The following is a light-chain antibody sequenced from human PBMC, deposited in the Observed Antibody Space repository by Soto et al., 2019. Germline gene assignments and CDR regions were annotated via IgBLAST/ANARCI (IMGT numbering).Light chain of an antibody. Sequence: QSVLTQPPSVSAAPGQRVTISCSGSSSNIEYNYVSWYQQLPGTAPKLLIYDNYKRPSGIAVRFSGSKSGTSATLGITGLQAEDEADYYCQSYESSLSGGVFGGGTKLTVL. CDR3: QSYESSLSGGV. J-gene: IGLJ3*02. CDR1: SSNIEYNY. V-gene: IGLV1-51*01. CDR2: DNY.